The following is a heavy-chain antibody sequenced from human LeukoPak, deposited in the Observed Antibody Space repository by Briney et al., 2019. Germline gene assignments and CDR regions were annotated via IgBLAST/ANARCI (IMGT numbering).Heavy chain of an antibody. J-gene: IGHJ4*02. V-gene: IGHV3-43*02. CDR3: AKDGEYSSSSSSGY. D-gene: IGHD6-6*01. CDR2: ISGDGGST. CDR1: GFTFDDYA. Sequence: GESLRLSCAASGFTFDDYAMHWVRQAPGKGLEWVSLISGDGGSTYYADSVKGRFTISRDNSKNSLYLQMNSLRTEDTALYYCAKDGEYSSSSSSGYWGQGTLVTISS.